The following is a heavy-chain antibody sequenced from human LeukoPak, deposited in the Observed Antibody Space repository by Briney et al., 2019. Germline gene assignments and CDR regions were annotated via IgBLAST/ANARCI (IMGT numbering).Heavy chain of an antibody. CDR2: ISAYNGNT. Sequence: ASVKVSCKASGYTFTSYGISWVRQAPGQGLEWMGWISAYNGNTNYAQKFQGRVTMTRDMSMSTAYMELSRLRSVDTAVYYCAGGDNSSGYRPFDIWGQGTMVTVPS. V-gene: IGHV1-18*01. D-gene: IGHD3-22*01. CDR3: AGGDNSSGYRPFDI. J-gene: IGHJ3*02. CDR1: GYTFTSYG.